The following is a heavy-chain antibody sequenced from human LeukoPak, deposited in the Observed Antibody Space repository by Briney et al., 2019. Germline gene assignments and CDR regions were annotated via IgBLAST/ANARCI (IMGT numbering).Heavy chain of an antibody. CDR2: ISAYNGNT. D-gene: IGHD5-18*01. CDR1: GYTFTSYG. V-gene: IGHV1-18*01. Sequence: GASVKVSCKASGYTFTSYGISWVRQAPGQGLEWMGWISAYNGNTNYAQKLQGRVTMTTDTSTSTAYMELRSLRSDDTAVYYCARQGKLGDSYGYSSYYYYYMDVWGKGTTVTISS. CDR3: ARQGKLGDSYGYSSYYYYYMDV. J-gene: IGHJ6*03.